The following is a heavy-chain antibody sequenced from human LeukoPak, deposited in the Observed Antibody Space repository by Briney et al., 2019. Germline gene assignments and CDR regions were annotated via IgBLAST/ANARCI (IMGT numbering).Heavy chain of an antibody. CDR1: GFTFSSYA. CDR2: ISGSGGST. D-gene: IGHD6-19*01. J-gene: IGHJ4*02. CDR3: AKDNRRAVSSGWYETDY. V-gene: IGHV3-23*01. Sequence: GGSLRLSCAASGFTFSSYAMSWVRQAPGKGLEWVSAISGSGGSTYYADSVKGRFTISRDNFKNTLYLQMNSLRAEDTAVYYCAKDNRRAVSSGWYETDYWGQGTLVTVSS.